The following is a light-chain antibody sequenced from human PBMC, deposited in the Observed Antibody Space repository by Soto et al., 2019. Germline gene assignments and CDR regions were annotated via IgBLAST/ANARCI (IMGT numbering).Light chain of an antibody. Sequence: DIQMTQSPSSLSASVGDRVTITCRASQGISRYLAWYQQKPGRAPQLLISAASTLQSGVPSRFSGSGSGTDFTLTISRLEPEDFAVYYCQQFSSYPLTFGGGTKVDIK. CDR1: QGISRY. V-gene: IGKV1-9*01. CDR2: AAS. J-gene: IGKJ4*01. CDR3: QQFSSYPLT.